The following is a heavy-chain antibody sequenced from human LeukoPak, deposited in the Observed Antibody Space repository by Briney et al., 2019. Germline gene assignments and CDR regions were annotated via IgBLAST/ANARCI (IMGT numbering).Heavy chain of an antibody. CDR1: GGSFSGYY. CDR2: SNHSGST. Sequence: PSETLSLTCAVYGGSFSGYYWRWIRQPSGKGLEWIGESNHSGSTNYNPARKSRVTISVDTFKNQFSLKLSSVTAADTAVYYCARVPLWFGEFYSFDYWGQGTLVTVSS. J-gene: IGHJ4*02. CDR3: ARVPLWFGEFYSFDY. V-gene: IGHV4-34*01. D-gene: IGHD3-10*01.